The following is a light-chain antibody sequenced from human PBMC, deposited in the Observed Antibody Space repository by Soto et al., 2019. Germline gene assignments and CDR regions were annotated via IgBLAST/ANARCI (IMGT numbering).Light chain of an antibody. CDR3: QHYEKSSGT. V-gene: IGKV3-20*01. Sequence: EIVLTHSPGTLSLSPWEIATLSCRGSQTFSSNSLAWYQHKPGQAPRLLIYGASIRATGIPDRFSGSGSGTDFTLTITRLEPEDFAVYYCQHYEKSSGTFGQGTKVDIK. CDR1: QTFSSNS. CDR2: GAS. J-gene: IGKJ1*01.